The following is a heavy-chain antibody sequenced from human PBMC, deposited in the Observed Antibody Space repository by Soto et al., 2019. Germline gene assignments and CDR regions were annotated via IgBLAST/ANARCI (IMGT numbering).Heavy chain of an antibody. CDR3: ATWHEREHAYDV. V-gene: IGHV3-53*01. D-gene: IGHD1-1*01. J-gene: IGHJ3*01. CDR2: LYDLDGS. Sequence: DVQLVESGGGLIQPGESRRLSCAAFGFTISGKKYVAWVRQAPGKGLEWVSALYDLDGSFYAASVKGRFTTSSDSSKTTVYLQMNDLRPDDTAVYYCATWHEREHAYDVWGQGTTVTVSS. CDR1: GFTISGKKY.